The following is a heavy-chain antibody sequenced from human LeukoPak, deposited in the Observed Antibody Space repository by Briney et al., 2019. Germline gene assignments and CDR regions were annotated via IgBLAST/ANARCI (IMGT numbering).Heavy chain of an antibody. Sequence: GGSLRLSCAASGFAFGDYAMHWVRQAPGKGLEWVSGISWNSGNIGYADSVKGRFTISRDNAKNSLYLQMNSLRAEDTALYYCASRDYYYDSSGYMYWGQGTLVTVSS. V-gene: IGHV3-9*01. D-gene: IGHD3-22*01. CDR1: GFAFGDYA. J-gene: IGHJ4*02. CDR3: ASRDYYYDSSGYMY. CDR2: ISWNSGNI.